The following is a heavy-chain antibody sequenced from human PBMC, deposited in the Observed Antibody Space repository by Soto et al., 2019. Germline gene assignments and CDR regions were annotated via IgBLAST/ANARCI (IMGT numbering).Heavy chain of an antibody. CDR1: GGTFTNYA. Sequence: VASVKVSCKASGGTFTNYAFSWVRQAPGRGLEWTGGIIPIFGTPDYAQKFQGRVTITADESTRTASMELSSLRSDDTAVYYCARERSVGYCITTTCPKPFYYYAMDVWGQGTTVTVSS. D-gene: IGHD2-2*01. CDR3: ARERSVGYCITTTCPKPFYYYAMDV. V-gene: IGHV1-69*13. J-gene: IGHJ6*02. CDR2: IIPIFGTP.